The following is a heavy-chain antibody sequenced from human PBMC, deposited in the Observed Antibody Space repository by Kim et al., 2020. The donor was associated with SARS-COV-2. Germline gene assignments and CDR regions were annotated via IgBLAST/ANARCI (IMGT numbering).Heavy chain of an antibody. J-gene: IGHJ3*02. Sequence: ASVKVSCKASGYTFTSYYMHWVRQAPGQGLEWMGIINPSGGSTSYAQKFQGRVTMTRDTSTSTVYMELSSLRSEDTAVYYCARSRIMITFGPPDAFDIWGQGTMVTVSS. CDR3: ARSRIMITFGPPDAFDI. D-gene: IGHD3-16*01. CDR1: GYTFTSYY. CDR2: INPSGGST. V-gene: IGHV1-46*01.